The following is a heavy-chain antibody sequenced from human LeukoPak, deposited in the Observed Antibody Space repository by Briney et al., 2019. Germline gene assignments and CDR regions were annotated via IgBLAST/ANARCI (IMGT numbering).Heavy chain of an antibody. CDR3: ASRPRKGAFDI. Sequence: SETLSLTCTVSGGSIRSSTYYWGWIRQPPGKGLEWVGNINYSGSTYYNPSLKSRVIISVDASKKQFSLKLSSVSAADTAVYYCASRPRKGAFDIWGQGTMVTVSS. J-gene: IGHJ3*02. D-gene: IGHD6-6*01. CDR2: INYSGST. V-gene: IGHV4-39*01. CDR1: GGSIRSSTYY.